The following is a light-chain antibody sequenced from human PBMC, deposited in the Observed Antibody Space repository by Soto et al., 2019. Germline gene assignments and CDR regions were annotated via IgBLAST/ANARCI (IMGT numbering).Light chain of an antibody. J-gene: IGKJ1*01. Sequence: ENVLTQSPGTLSLSPGERATLSCRASQSVSSSYLAWYQQKPGQAPRLLIYGASSRATGIPDRFSGSGSGTDFALTISRLEPEDCAVYYCQQYGSSPLWTFGQGTKVEIK. CDR2: GAS. CDR3: QQYGSSPLWT. CDR1: QSVSSSY. V-gene: IGKV3-20*01.